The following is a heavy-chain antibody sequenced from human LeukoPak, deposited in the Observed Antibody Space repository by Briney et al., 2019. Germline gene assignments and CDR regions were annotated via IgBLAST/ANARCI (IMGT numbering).Heavy chain of an antibody. V-gene: IGHV3-30*18. CDR2: ISYDGSNK. J-gene: IGHJ2*01. D-gene: IGHD3-22*01. CDR3: AKGFYDSSGPSGDWYFDL. Sequence: GGSLRLSCAASGFTFSNAWMSWVRQAPGKGLEWVAVISYDGSNKYYADSVKGRFTISRDNSKNTLDLQMNSLRAEDTAVYYCAKGFYDSSGPSGDWYFDLWGRGTLVTVSS. CDR1: GFTFSNAW.